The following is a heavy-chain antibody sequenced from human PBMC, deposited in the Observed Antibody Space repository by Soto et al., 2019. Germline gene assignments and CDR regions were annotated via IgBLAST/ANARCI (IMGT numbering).Heavy chain of an antibody. Sequence: ASVKVSCKASGFTFTSYGFTWVRQAPGQGLEWMGWVSAYNGNTNYAQTIQGRVTMTTDTSTSTVYMELRSLRSDDTAVYYCARVGQLKLAGELDYWGQGTPVT. J-gene: IGHJ4*02. CDR1: GFTFTSYG. CDR3: ARVGQLKLAGELDY. V-gene: IGHV1-18*01. CDR2: VSAYNGNT. D-gene: IGHD6-13*01.